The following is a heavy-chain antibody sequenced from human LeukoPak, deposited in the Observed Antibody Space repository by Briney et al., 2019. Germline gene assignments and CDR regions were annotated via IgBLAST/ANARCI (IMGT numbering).Heavy chain of an antibody. J-gene: IGHJ4*02. CDR1: GGTFSSYA. CDR2: IIPIFGTA. CDR3: ARVFRDYDILTGYSYYFDY. V-gene: IGHV1-69*01. Sequence: SVKVTCKASGGTFSSYAISWVRQAPGQGLEWMGGIIPIFGTANYAQKFQGRVTITADESTSTAYMELSSLRSEDTAVYYCARVFRDYDILTGYSYYFDYWGQGTLVTVSS. D-gene: IGHD3-9*01.